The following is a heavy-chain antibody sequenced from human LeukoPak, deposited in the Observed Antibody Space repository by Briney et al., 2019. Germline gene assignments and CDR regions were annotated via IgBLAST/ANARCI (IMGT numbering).Heavy chain of an antibody. CDR1: GFTLRDFH. V-gene: IGHV3-72*01. CDR2: TRSKVRDVAT. Sequence: PGGSLRLSCVGSGFTLRDFHMDWFRQAPGMGLEWVGRTRSKVRDVATEYAASVKGRFTISRDESENSLFLQLSSLTVEDTAVYYCARDATEGDDGVFDFWGQGTMVIVSS. CDR3: ARDATEGDDGVFDF. D-gene: IGHD2-8*01. J-gene: IGHJ3*01.